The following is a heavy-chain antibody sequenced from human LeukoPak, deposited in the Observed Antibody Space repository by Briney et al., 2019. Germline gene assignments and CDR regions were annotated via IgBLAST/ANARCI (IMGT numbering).Heavy chain of an antibody. CDR1: GFTFSSYW. J-gene: IGHJ2*01. CDR3: ARARGDGYQWYFDL. V-gene: IGHV3-7*01. D-gene: IGHD5-24*01. CDR2: IKQDGSEK. Sequence: PRGSLRLSCAASGFTFSSYWMNWVRQAPGKGLEWVANIKQDGSEKNYVDFVKGRFTISRDNAKNSLDLQMNSLRAEDTAMYYCARARGDGYQWYFDLWGRGTLVTVSS.